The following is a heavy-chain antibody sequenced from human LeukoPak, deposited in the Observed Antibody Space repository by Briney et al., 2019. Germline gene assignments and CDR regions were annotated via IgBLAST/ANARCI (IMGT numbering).Heavy chain of an antibody. CDR3: ARDPLSSSWYGTLTYNWFDP. V-gene: IGHV4-39*07. CDR1: GGSISSSSYY. D-gene: IGHD6-13*01. J-gene: IGHJ5*02. Sequence: PSETLSLTCTVSGGSISSSSYYWGWIRQPPGKGPEWIGSIYYSGSTYYNPSLKSRVTISVDTSKNQFSLKLSSVTAADTAVYYCARDPLSSSWYGTLTYNWFDPWGQGTLVTVSS. CDR2: IYYSGST.